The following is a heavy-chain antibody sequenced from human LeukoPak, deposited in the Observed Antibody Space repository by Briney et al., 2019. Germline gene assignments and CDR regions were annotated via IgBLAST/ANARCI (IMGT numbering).Heavy chain of an antibody. V-gene: IGHV4-61*02. CDR1: NDSINSVTSF. D-gene: IGHD6-19*01. CDR3: ARDRPVAVAGVHFYWFFDL. CDR2: IYSSGST. Sequence: PSETLSLTCTVSNDSINSVTSFWSWIRQPAGKGLEWIGRIYSSGSTNYNPSLKSRVTISVDTSKNQFPLKLGSVTAADTAVYYCARDRPVAVAGVHFYWFFDLWGRGTLVTVSS. J-gene: IGHJ2*01.